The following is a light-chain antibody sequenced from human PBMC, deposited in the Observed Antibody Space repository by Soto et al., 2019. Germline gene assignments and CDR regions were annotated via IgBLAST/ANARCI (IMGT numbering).Light chain of an antibody. CDR2: EVS. V-gene: IGLV2-8*01. J-gene: IGLJ2*01. CDR1: SSDVGGYNY. Sequence: QSFLTQPPSESGSPGQSVTISCTGTSSDVGGYNYVSWYQQHPGKAPKLMIYEVSKRPSGVPDRFSGSKSGNTASLTVSGLQAEDEADYYCSSYAGSNNVVFGGGTKLTVL. CDR3: SSYAGSNNVV.